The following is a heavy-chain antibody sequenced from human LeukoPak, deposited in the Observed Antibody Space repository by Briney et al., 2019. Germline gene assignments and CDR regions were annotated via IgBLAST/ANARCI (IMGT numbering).Heavy chain of an antibody. V-gene: IGHV1-8*03. CDR2: MNPNSGNT. D-gene: IGHD6-6*01. CDR3: VRGEQLDAFDI. Sequence: ASVKVSCKASGYTFTSYDINWVRQATGQGLEWMGWMNPNSGNTGYAQKFQGRVTITRNTSISTAYMELSSLRSEDTAVYYCVRGEQLDAFDIWGQGTMVTVSS. CDR1: GYTFTSYD. J-gene: IGHJ3*02.